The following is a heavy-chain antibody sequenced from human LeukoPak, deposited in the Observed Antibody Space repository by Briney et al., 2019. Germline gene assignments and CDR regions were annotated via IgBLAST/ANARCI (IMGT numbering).Heavy chain of an antibody. CDR2: FDPEDGET. D-gene: IGHD4-17*01. V-gene: IGHV1-24*01. J-gene: IGHJ4*02. Sequence: GASVKVSCKVSGYTLTELSMHWVRQAPGKGLEWMGGFDPEDGETIYAQKFQGRVTMTEDTSTDTAYMELNSLRSEDTAVYYCATKTAVTTGRYLDYWRGGTLVSVSS. CDR1: GYTLTELS. CDR3: ATKTAVTTGRYLDY.